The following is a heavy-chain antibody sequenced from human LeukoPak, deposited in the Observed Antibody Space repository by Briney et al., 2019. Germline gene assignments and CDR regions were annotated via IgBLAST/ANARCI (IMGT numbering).Heavy chain of an antibody. CDR2: IYYSGST. D-gene: IGHD3-22*01. Sequence: SETLSLTCTVSGGSISSSSYYWGWIRQPPGKGLEWIGSIYYSGSTYYNPSLKSRVTISVDTSKNQFSLKLSSVTAADTAVYYCARSSSGFDYWGQGTLVAVSS. CDR1: GGSISSSSYY. V-gene: IGHV4-39*01. CDR3: ARSSSGFDY. J-gene: IGHJ4*02.